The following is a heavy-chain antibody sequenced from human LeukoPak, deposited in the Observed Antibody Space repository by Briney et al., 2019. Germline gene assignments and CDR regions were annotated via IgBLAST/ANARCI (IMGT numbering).Heavy chain of an antibody. Sequence: GGSLRLSCAASGFTFSNYAMSWVRQAPGKGLEWVSAISGSGGSTYYADSVKGRFIISRDNSKNTLYLQMHSLRVDDMAVYYCARGPSCTSTSCYVIGALDIWGLGTTVTVPS. CDR1: GFTFSNYA. CDR2: ISGSGGST. D-gene: IGHD2-2*01. J-gene: IGHJ3*02. V-gene: IGHV3-23*01. CDR3: ARGPSCTSTSCYVIGALDI.